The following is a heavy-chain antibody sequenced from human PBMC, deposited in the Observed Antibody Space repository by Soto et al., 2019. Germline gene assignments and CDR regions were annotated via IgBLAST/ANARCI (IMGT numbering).Heavy chain of an antibody. CDR1: GYSFTRYW. CDR3: ARRIGEYYDSSGYYGTRDWFHP. V-gene: IGHV5-51*01. J-gene: IGHJ5*02. CDR2: IYPGDSDT. D-gene: IGHD3-22*01. Sequence: GESLKISCKGSGYSFTRYWIGWVRQMPGKGLDSLGIIYPGDSDTRYSPSFQGQVTISADKSISTAYLQWSSLKASDTAMYYCARRIGEYYDSSGYYGTRDWFHPWGKGSLVTVS.